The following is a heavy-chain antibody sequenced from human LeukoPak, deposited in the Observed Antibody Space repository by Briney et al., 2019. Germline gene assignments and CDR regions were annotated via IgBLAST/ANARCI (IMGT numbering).Heavy chain of an antibody. D-gene: IGHD3-10*01. CDR2: ISYSGST. J-gene: IGHJ4*02. CDR3: ARVSLVRGAPDYYFDY. V-gene: IGHV4-59*11. Sequence: SETLSLTCTVSGGSIGSHYWHWIRQSPEKGLEWIGYISYSGSTSYNPSLESRVTASVDTSKNQFSLKLSSVTAADTAVYYCARVSLVRGAPDYYFDYWGQGTLVTVSS. CDR1: GGSIGSHY.